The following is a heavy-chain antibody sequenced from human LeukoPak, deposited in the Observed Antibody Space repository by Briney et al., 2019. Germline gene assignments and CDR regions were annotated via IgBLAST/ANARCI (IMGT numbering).Heavy chain of an antibody. D-gene: IGHD5-18*01. CDR3: ARTTEGGYTYDYFYYYYMDV. CDR1: GGSISSYY. V-gene: IGHV4-4*07. J-gene: IGHJ6*03. Sequence: SETLSLTCTVSGGSISSYYWSWIRQPAGKGLEWIGRIYTSGSTNYNPSLKSRVTMSVDTSKNQFSLKLSSVTAADTAVYYCARTTEGGYTYDYFYYYYMDVWGKGTTVTVSS. CDR2: IYTSGST.